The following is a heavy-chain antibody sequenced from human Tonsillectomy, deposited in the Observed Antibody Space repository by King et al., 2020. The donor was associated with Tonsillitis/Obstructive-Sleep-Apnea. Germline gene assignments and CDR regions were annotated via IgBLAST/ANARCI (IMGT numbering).Heavy chain of an antibody. D-gene: IGHD4-17*01. CDR3: TTDPSDSGDYVGAVDI. J-gene: IGHJ3*02. CDR2: IKSKTDGGTT. Sequence: VQLVESGGGLVKPGGSLRLSCAASGFTFSNAWMSWVRQAPGKGLEWVGRIKSKTDGGTTDYAAPVKGRFTISRDDSKNTLYLQMNRLKTEDTAVYYCTTDPSDSGDYVGAVDIWGQGTMVTASS. V-gene: IGHV3-15*01. CDR1: GFTFSNAW.